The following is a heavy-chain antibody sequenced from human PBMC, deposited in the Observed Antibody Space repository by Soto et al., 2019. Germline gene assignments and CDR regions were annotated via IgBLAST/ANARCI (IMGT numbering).Heavy chain of an antibody. CDR3: ARGGLNWAGWVFEF. V-gene: IGHV1-18*01. Sequence: SVKFSCKASNYTLTSYHIIWVRQAPGQGLEWMGWISVYYGHTNYEQKLQDRVTMTEDTSTSSAYLELRSLTSDDTAVYYCARGGLNWAGWVFEFGGQGTLGTVSS. CDR2: ISVYYGHT. J-gene: IGHJ4*02. D-gene: IGHD1-26*01. CDR1: NYTLTSYH.